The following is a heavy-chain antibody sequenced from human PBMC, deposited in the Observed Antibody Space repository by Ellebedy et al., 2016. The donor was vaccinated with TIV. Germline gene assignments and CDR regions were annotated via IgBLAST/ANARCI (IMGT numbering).Heavy chain of an antibody. CDR3: ARLDWSDVDLRHFYFDY. V-gene: IGHV3-11*01. J-gene: IGHJ4*02. Sequence: GGSLRLSCAASGFPFSDYYMSWIRQAPGKGLEWVSFITSGGTIYYADSVKGRSTISRDNAKNSLYLHMNSLRAEDTAVYYCARLDWSDVDLRHFYFDYWGQGTQVTVSS. CDR2: ITSGGTI. CDR1: GFPFSDYY. D-gene: IGHD1-1*01.